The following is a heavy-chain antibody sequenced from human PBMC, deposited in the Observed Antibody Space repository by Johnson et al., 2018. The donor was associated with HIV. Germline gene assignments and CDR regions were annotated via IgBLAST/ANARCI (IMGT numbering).Heavy chain of an antibody. CDR2: IYSGGST. V-gene: IGHV3-66*01. J-gene: IGHJ3*01. CDR3: ARDGESQQLPLGDAFDV. D-gene: IGHD6-13*01. Sequence: VQLVESGGGLVRPGGSLRLSCVASGFSFIDYAMIWVRQAPGKGLEWVSVIYSGGSTYYADSVKGRFTISRDNAKNSLYLQMNSLRAEDTAMYYCARDGESQQLPLGDAFDVWGQGTMVTVSS. CDR1: GFSFIDYA.